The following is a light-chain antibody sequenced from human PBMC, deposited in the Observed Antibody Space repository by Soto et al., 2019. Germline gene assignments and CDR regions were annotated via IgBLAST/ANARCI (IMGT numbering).Light chain of an antibody. CDR3: QQYNDWPKT. CDR2: GAS. CDR1: QSVSRN. J-gene: IGKJ1*01. V-gene: IGKV3-15*01. Sequence: EIVFTQSPGTLSLSPGERATLSCRASQSVSRNLAWYQQKPGQAPRLLIYGASSRDTDIPAMFSGSGAGTDCTLTISSLQSEDFAVDHCQQYNDWPKTFGHGTKVDIK.